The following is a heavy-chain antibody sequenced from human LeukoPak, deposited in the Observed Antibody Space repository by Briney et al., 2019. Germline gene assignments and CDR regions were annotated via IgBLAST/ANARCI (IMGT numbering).Heavy chain of an antibody. CDR2: INPNSGGT. D-gene: IGHD1-1*01. CDR1: GYTFTGYY. CDR3: ARAKVTERAFDI. J-gene: IGHJ3*02. V-gene: IGHV1-2*02. Sequence: ASVKVSCKASGYTFTGYYMHWVRQAPGQGLEWMGWINPNSGGTNYAQKFQGRVTMTRDTSISTAYMELSRLRSDDTAVYYCARAKVTERAFDIWGQGTMVTVSS.